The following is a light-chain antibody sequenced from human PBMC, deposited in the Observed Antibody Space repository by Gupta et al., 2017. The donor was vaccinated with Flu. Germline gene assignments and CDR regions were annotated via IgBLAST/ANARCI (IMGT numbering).Light chain of an antibody. CDR2: SNN. V-gene: IGLV1-44*01. J-gene: IGLJ3*02. Sequence: QSVLTQPPSASGTPGQRVTISCSGSSSNIGINTVNWYQQLPGAAPKLVIFSNNQRPSGVPARFSGSKSGTSASLAISGLQAEDEADYYCVTWDGSLDGAVFGGGTKLTVL. CDR3: VTWDGSLDGAV. CDR1: SSNIGINT.